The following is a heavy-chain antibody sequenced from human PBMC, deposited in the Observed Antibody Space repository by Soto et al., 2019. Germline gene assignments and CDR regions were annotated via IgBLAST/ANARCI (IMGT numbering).Heavy chain of an antibody. CDR1: GFTFSTYA. CDR3: ARAASSTWYLAY. D-gene: IGHD6-13*01. V-gene: IGHV3-64*01. Sequence: GSLRLSCAASGFTFSTYAMHWVRQAPGKGLEYVSALTNNGGTTYYASSVKGRFTISRDNSKNTLYLQMGSLRAEDMAVYYCARAASSTWYLAYWGQGT. J-gene: IGHJ4*02. CDR2: LTNNGGTT.